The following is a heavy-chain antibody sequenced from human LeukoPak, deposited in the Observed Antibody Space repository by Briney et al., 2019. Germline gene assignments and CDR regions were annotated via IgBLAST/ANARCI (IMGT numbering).Heavy chain of an antibody. J-gene: IGHJ4*02. D-gene: IGHD3-16*02. V-gene: IGHV4-30-2*01. CDR1: GGSISSGGYS. Sequence: SETLSLTCAVSGGSISSGGYSWSWIRQPPGRGLEWIGYIYHSGSTYYNPSPKSRVTISVDRSKNQFSLKLSSVTAADTAVYYCARAWGVYDYVWGSYRPYYFDYWGQGTLVTVSS. CDR3: ARAWGVYDYVWGSYRPYYFDY. CDR2: IYHSGST.